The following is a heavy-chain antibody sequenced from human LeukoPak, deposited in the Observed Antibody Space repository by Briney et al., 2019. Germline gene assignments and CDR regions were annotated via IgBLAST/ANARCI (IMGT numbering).Heavy chain of an antibody. CDR2: IYYSWST. CDR1: GGSISSYY. CDR3: ARTGYSGSYHDY. J-gene: IGHJ4*02. Sequence: PSETLSLTCTVSGGSISSYYWSWIRQPPGKGLEWIGYIYYSWSTNYNPSLKGRVTISVDTSKNQFSLKLSSVTAADTAVYYCARTGYSGSYHDYWGQGTLVTVSS. D-gene: IGHD1-26*01. V-gene: IGHV4-59*01.